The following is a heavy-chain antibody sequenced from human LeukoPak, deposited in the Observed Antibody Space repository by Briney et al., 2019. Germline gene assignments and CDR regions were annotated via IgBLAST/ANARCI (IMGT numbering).Heavy chain of an antibody. CDR3: AREPGDSSGWSE. CDR1: GFTFSSYR. D-gene: IGHD6-19*01. Sequence: GGSLRLSCAASGFTFSSYRMNWVRQAPGKGLEWVSFISSSMSTKYYADSVKGRFTISRDNAKNSLYLQMNSLRAEDTAVYYCAREPGDSSGWSEWGQGTLVTVSS. J-gene: IGHJ4*02. V-gene: IGHV3-48*04. CDR2: ISSSMSTK.